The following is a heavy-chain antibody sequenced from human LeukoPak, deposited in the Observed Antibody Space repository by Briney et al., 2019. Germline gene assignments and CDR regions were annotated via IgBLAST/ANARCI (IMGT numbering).Heavy chain of an antibody. J-gene: IGHJ5*02. CDR1: GYTFTSYG. Sequence: ASVKVSCKASGYTFTSYGISWVRQAPGQGLVWMGWISAYNGNTNYAQKLQGRVTMTTDTSTSTAYMELRSLRSDDTAVYYCARDYVFIAVAGTQHKHYNWFDPWGQGTLVTVSS. D-gene: IGHD6-19*01. V-gene: IGHV1-18*01. CDR2: ISAYNGNT. CDR3: ARDYVFIAVAGTQHKHYNWFDP.